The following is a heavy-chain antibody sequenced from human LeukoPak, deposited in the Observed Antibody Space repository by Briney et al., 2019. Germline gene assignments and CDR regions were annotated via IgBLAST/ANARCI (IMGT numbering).Heavy chain of an antibody. CDR1: GFTLDYYA. Sequence: PGGALRLSCSASGFTLDYYARHWVRHAPGKGLGWVTGISWSRGSIVYADHVKGRFTISRDNAKNSLYLQMNRLRAEDMALYYCAKDVEGAFDIWGQGTMVTVSS. J-gene: IGHJ3*02. CDR2: ISWSRGSI. V-gene: IGHV3-9*03. CDR3: AKDVEGAFDI.